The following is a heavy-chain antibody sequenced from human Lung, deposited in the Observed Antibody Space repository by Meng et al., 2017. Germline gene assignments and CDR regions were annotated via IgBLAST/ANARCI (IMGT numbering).Heavy chain of an antibody. Sequence: QVQLVQSGAEVKKPRASVKVSCKASGYTFTHGGIIWLRQAPGQGLEWMGWISCYNGDTNYAQNLQGRVTMTIDKSTSTAYMDLRSLRSDDTAVYYCARDPSNTSGRYAYFDYWGQGTLVTVSS. V-gene: IGHV1-18*01. CDR3: ARDPSNTSGRYAYFDY. J-gene: IGHJ4*02. CDR1: GYTFTHGG. D-gene: IGHD6-19*01. CDR2: ISCYNGDT.